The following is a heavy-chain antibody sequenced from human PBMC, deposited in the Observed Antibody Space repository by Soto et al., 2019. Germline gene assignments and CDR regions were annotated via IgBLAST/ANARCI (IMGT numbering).Heavy chain of an antibody. CDR1: GFTFSSYG. CDR2: IWYDGSNK. J-gene: IGHJ3*02. D-gene: IGHD3-22*01. Sequence: QVQLVESGGGVVQPGRSLRLSCAASGFTFSSYGMHWVRQAPGKGLEWVAVIWYDGSNKYYADSVKGRFTISRDNSKNTLYLQMNSLRAEDAAVYYCARGYYYDEQTDAFDIWGQGTMVTVSS. V-gene: IGHV3-33*01. CDR3: ARGYYYDEQTDAFDI.